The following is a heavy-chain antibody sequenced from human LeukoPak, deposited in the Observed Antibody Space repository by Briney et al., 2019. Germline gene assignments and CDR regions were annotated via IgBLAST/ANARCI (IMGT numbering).Heavy chain of an antibody. J-gene: IGHJ4*02. CDR1: GYTFTSYD. CDR3: ARGQENYYDSSGYYLDY. CDR2: MNPNSGNT. D-gene: IGHD3-22*01. V-gene: IGHV1-8*01. Sequence: ASVKVSCKASGYTFTSYDINWVRQATGQGLEWMGWMNPNSGNTGYAQKFQGRVTMTRNASISTAYMELSSLRSEDTAVYYCARGQENYYDSSGYYLDYWGQGTLVTVSS.